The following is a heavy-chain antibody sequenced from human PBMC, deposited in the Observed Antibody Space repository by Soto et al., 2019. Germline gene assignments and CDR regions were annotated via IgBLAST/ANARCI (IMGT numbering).Heavy chain of an antibody. Sequence: PGGSLRLSCAASGFTFSSYWMHWVRQAPGKGLVWVSRINSDGSSTSYADSVKGRFTISRDNAKNTLYLQMNSLRAEDTAVYYCARGSISYYYYGMDVWGQGTTVTVSS. CDR3: ARGSISYYYYGMDV. CDR2: INSDGSST. V-gene: IGHV3-74*01. D-gene: IGHD3-10*01. J-gene: IGHJ6*02. CDR1: GFTFSSYW.